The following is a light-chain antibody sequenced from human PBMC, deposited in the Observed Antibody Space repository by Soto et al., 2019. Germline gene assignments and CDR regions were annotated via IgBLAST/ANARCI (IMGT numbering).Light chain of an antibody. CDR2: DAS. CDR1: QSVGRK. Sequence: EIEMTQSPATLSVSPGERATLSCRSSQSVGRKLAWYQQKPGQAPRLLIYDASNRAMGVTARFSGSGSGTEFTLSISSLQSEDVAVYHCQQYDIWPPWTCGQGTKVEI. J-gene: IGKJ1*01. CDR3: QQYDIWPPWT. V-gene: IGKV3-15*01.